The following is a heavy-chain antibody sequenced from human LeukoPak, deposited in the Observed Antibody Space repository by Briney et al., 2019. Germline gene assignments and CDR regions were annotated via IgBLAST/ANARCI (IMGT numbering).Heavy chain of an antibody. D-gene: IGHD2-15*01. J-gene: IGHJ4*02. CDR2: FDPEDGET. Sequence: GASVKVSCKVSGYTLTELSMHWVRQAPGKGLEWMGGFDPEDGETIYAQKFQGRVTMTEDTSTHTAYMELSSLRSDDTAVYYCATDPVGYCNADGCYSVDYWGQGTLVTVSS. V-gene: IGHV1-24*01. CDR3: ATDPVGYCNADGCYSVDY. CDR1: GYTLTELS.